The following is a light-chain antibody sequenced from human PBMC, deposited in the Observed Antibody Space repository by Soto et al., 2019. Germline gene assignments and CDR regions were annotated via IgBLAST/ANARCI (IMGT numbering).Light chain of an antibody. J-gene: IGKJ5*01. CDR3: QQYNSWPPIT. Sequence: EIVMTQPPDTLYVSPVEGATLSCMASQSVRTKLAWYQQKAGQAPRLLIYGASTRATGIPDRFSGSGSGTEFTLTISSLQSEDFAVYYCQQYNSWPPITFGQGTRLEIK. CDR2: GAS. CDR1: QSVRTK. V-gene: IGKV3-15*01.